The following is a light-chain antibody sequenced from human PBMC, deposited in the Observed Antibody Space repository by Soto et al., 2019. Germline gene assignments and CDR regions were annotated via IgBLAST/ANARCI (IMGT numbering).Light chain of an antibody. CDR3: MQSQTLPLT. V-gene: IGKV2D-29*01. CDR1: RSLLHTDGKTY. CDR2: EVS. J-gene: IGKJ4*01. Sequence: DVVMTQTPLSLSVTPGQSASISCKSSRSLLHTDGKTYLYWYMQRPDQPPQLLIYEVSNRFSGVLGXXSGSGSGTDFTLTISRVEAEDVGTYYCMQSQTLPLTFGGGTKVEIK.